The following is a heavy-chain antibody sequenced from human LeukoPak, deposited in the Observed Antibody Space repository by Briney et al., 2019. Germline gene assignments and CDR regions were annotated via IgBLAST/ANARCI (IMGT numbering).Heavy chain of an antibody. CDR2: MYHSGST. J-gene: IGHJ5*02. V-gene: IGHV4-30-2*01. CDR3: ARVPHVPAAISFWFDP. Sequence: PSETLSLTCAVSGGSISSDIYSWTWIRQPPGKGLEWIGYMYHSGSTYSNPSLKSRVTISVDTSKNQFSLKLSSVTAADTAVYYCARVPHVPAAISFWFDPWGQGTLVTVSS. D-gene: IGHD2-2*01. CDR1: GGSISSDIYS.